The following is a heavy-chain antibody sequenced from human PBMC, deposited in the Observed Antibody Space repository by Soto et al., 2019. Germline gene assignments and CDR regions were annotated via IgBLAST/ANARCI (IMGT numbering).Heavy chain of an antibody. V-gene: IGHV3-11*06. CDR2: ISSSSSYT. D-gene: IGHD3-22*01. CDR1: GFTFSDYY. CDR3: ATCFNYYDSSGYPTSIYGMDV. J-gene: IGHJ6*02. Sequence: GGSLRLSCVASGFTFSDYYMSWIRQAPGKGLEWVSYISSSSSYTNYADSVKGRFTISRDNAKNSLYLQMNSLRAEDTAVYYCATCFNYYDSSGYPTSIYGMDVWGQGTTVTVSS.